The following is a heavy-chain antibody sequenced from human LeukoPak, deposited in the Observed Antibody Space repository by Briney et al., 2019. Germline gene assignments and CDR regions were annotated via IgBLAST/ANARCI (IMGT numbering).Heavy chain of an antibody. CDR2: IYYSGST. CDR3: ARVWVFDYYDSSGYSYYFDY. CDR1: GGSISSGDYY. V-gene: IGHV4-30-4*01. D-gene: IGHD3-22*01. J-gene: IGHJ4*02. Sequence: SQTLSLTCTVSGGSISSGDYYWSWIRQPPGKGLEWIGYIYYSGSTYYNPSLKSRVTISVDTSKNQFPLKLSSVTAADTAVYYCARVWVFDYYDSSGYSYYFDYWGQGTLVTVSS.